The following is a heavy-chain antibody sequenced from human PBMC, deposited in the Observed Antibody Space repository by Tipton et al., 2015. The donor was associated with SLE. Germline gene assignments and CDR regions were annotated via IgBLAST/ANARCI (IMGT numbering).Heavy chain of an antibody. CDR1: GGSITNFY. D-gene: IGHD1-26*01. CDR3: AAYHSGIHAFHI. CDR2: MFYIGNS. V-gene: IGHV4-59*01. J-gene: IGHJ3*02. Sequence: GLVKPSETLSLTCSVSGGSITNFYWSFLRKPPGKGLQWIGFMFYIGNSEYNPSLKSRVTISIDTSKSQYSLNLTSVTAADTAVYYCAAYHSGIHAFHIWGQGTMVTVSS.